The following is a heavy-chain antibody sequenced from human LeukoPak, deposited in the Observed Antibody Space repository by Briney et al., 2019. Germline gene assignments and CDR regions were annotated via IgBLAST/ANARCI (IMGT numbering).Heavy chain of an antibody. Sequence: SETLSFTCAVYGGSFSGYYWSWIRQPPGKGLEWIGEINHSGSTNYNPSLKSRVTISVDTSKNQFSLKLSSATAADTAVYYCARRGPREYCSGGSCYRRPNYYYYMDVWGKGTTVTISS. CDR1: GGSFSGYY. V-gene: IGHV4-34*01. J-gene: IGHJ6*03. D-gene: IGHD2-15*01. CDR3: ARRGPREYCSGGSCYRRPNYYYYMDV. CDR2: INHSGST.